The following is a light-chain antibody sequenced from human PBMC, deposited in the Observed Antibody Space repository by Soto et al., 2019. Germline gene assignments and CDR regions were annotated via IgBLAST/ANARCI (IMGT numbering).Light chain of an antibody. CDR1: QSVRSS. V-gene: IGKV3-11*01. CDR2: DAS. Sequence: IVLTQSPATLSLSPGERATLSCRASQSVRSSLAWYQQQPGQAPRLLIYDASNRATGIPGRFSGSGSGTDFTLTISSLESEDFGVYYCQPYNNWPLTFGGGTK. J-gene: IGKJ4*01. CDR3: QPYNNWPLT.